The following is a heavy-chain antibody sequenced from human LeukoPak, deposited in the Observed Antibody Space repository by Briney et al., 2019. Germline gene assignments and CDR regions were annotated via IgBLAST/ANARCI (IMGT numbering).Heavy chain of an antibody. J-gene: IGHJ4*02. V-gene: IGHV1-46*01. CDR1: GYTFTTYS. CDR3: ARVADPYGEAGLEY. CDR2: INPSGGST. D-gene: IGHD3-10*01. Sequence: ASVKVSCEASGYTFTTYSLHWVRQAPGQGLEWMGIINPSGGSTSYAQKFQGRVTMTRDTSTSTVYMELSSLRSEDTAVYYCARVADPYGEAGLEYWGQGTLVTVSS.